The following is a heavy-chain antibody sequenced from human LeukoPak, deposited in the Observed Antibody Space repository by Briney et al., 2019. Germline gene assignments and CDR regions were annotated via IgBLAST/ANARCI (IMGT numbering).Heavy chain of an antibody. Sequence: SVKVSCKASGGTFSSYAISWVRQAPGQGLEWMGRIIPIFGTANYAQKFQGRVTITTDESTSTAYMELSSLRSGDTAVYYCAREKEVVVITPGAFDIWGQGTMVTVSS. CDR3: AREKEVVVITPGAFDI. D-gene: IGHD3-22*01. J-gene: IGHJ3*02. CDR1: GGTFSSYA. V-gene: IGHV1-69*05. CDR2: IIPIFGTA.